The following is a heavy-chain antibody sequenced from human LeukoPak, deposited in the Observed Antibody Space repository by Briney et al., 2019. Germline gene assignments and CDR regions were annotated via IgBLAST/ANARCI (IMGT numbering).Heavy chain of an antibody. CDR3: AKSRYCSSTSCYRGWFDP. J-gene: IGHJ5*02. D-gene: IGHD2-2*01. CDR1: GFTFSSYA. CDR2: ISGSGGST. Sequence: PGGSLRLSCAASGFTFSSYAMSWVRQAPGKGLEWGSVISGSGGSTYYADSVKGQFTISRDNSKNTLYLQMNSLRAEDTAVYYCAKSRYCSSTSCYRGWFDPWGQGTLVTVSS. V-gene: IGHV3-23*01.